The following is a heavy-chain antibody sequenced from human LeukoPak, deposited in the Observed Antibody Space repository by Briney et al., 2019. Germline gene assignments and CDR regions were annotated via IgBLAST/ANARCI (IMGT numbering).Heavy chain of an antibody. J-gene: IGHJ4*02. CDR1: GYTFTGYY. D-gene: IGHD3-16*01. CDR2: IIPILGIA. CDR3: ARDDGGTAYYFDY. V-gene: IGHV1-69*04. Sequence: GASVKVSCKASGYTFTGYYMHWVRQAPGQGLEWMGRIIPILGIANYAQKFQGRVTITADRSTTTAYMELSSLRSEDTAVYYCARDDGGTAYYFDYWGQGTLVTVSS.